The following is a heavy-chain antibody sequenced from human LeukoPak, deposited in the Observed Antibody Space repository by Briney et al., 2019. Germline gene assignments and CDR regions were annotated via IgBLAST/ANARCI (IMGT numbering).Heavy chain of an antibody. Sequence: GGSLRLSCTASGSTFSDYYMSWIRQAPGKGLEWVSYISDRGDTIYYADSVKGRFTISRDNANNSVSLQMDSLRDEDTAVYYCARLKAGNWGPGSLVTVSS. CDR1: GSTFSDYY. CDR3: ARLKAGN. CDR2: ISDRGDTI. V-gene: IGHV3-11*01. J-gene: IGHJ4*01.